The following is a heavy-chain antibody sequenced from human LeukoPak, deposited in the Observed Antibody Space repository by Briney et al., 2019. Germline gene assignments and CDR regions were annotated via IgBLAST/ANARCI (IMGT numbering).Heavy chain of an antibody. CDR3: ASARVNYDFWSGYYMGDYFDY. J-gene: IGHJ4*02. V-gene: IGHV4-34*01. CDR1: GGSFSGYY. Sequence: PSETLSLTCAVYGGSFSGYYWSWIRQPPGKGLEWIGEINHSGSTNYNPSLKSRVTISVDTSKNQFSLKLSSVTAADTAVYYCASARVNYDFWSGYYMGDYFDYWGQGTLVTVSS. CDR2: INHSGST. D-gene: IGHD3-3*01.